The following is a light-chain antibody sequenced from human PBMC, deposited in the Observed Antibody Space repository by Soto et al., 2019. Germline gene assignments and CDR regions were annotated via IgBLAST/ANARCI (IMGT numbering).Light chain of an antibody. Sequence: EIVLTQSPATLSLSPGERATLSCRASQSVSSYLAWYQQKPGQAPRLLIYDASNRATGIPARFSGSGSGTDFTLTISSLEPEDFAVYYCQQRSNLPPSTFGRGTKVEIK. CDR2: DAS. J-gene: IGKJ4*01. CDR1: QSVSSY. V-gene: IGKV3-11*01. CDR3: QQRSNLPPST.